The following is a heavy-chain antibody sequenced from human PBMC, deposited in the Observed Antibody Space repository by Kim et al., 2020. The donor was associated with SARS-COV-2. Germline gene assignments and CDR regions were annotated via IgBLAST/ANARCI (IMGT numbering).Heavy chain of an antibody. D-gene: IGHD4-17*01. J-gene: IGHJ4*02. V-gene: IGHV4-59*09. Sequence: STNYHPSRQSRVTISVDTSKNQFSLKLSSVTAADTAVYYCARGGGDYFDYWGQGTLVTVSS. CDR3: ARGGGDYFDY. CDR2: ST.